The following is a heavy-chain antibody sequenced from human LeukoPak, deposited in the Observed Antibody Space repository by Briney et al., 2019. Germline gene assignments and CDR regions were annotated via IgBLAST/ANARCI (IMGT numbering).Heavy chain of an antibody. CDR2: ISSSSSYK. V-gene: IGHV3-21*01. J-gene: IGHJ4*02. CDR1: GFTFSSYS. Sequence: GGSLRLSCVASGFTFSSYSMNWVRQAPGKGLEWVSSISSSSSYKYYTDSVKGRFTISRDKAKNSLYLQMNSLRAEDTAVYYCARSAAGTYYWGQGTLVTASS. D-gene: IGHD1-1*01. CDR3: ARSAAGTYY.